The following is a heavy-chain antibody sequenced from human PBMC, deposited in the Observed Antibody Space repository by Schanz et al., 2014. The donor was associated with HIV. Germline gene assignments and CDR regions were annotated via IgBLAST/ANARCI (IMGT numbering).Heavy chain of an antibody. D-gene: IGHD3-10*01. CDR1: GFTFSSYG. V-gene: IGHV3-33*01. Sequence: QVQLVESGGGVVQPGRSLRLSCAASGFTFSSYGMHWVRQAPGKGLEWVAVIWYDGTNKYYADSVKGRFTISRDNSKNTLYLQMNSLRAEDTAVYYCARDREYYYGSGSRDYYYYGMDVWGQGTTVTVSS. CDR2: IWYDGTNK. CDR3: ARDREYYYGSGSRDYYYYGMDV. J-gene: IGHJ6*02.